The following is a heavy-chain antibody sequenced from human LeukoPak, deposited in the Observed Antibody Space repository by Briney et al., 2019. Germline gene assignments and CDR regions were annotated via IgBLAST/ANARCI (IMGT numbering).Heavy chain of an antibody. CDR2: IYHTGST. Sequence: SETLSLTCTASGASITSYYWSWIRQPPGKGLEWIGYIYHTGSTNYNPSLKGRVTMSVDTSKNQFSLRLTSVTAADTAVYYCARDRWLDFWGQGTLVTVSS. CDR3: ARDRWLDF. CDR1: GASITSYY. V-gene: IGHV4-59*01. J-gene: IGHJ5*01.